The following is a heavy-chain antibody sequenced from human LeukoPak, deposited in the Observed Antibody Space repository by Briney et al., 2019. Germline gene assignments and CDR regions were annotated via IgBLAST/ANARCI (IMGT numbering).Heavy chain of an antibody. CDR3: ARDVAVAGGFDP. CDR1: GYTFTGYY. CDR2: INPNSGGT. J-gene: IGHJ5*02. Sequence: GASVKVSCKASGYTFTGYYMHWVRQAPGQGLEWMGWINPNSGGTNYAQKFQGRVTMTRGTSISTAYMELSRLRSDDTAVYYCARDVAVAGGFDPWGQGTLVTVSS. D-gene: IGHD6-19*01. V-gene: IGHV1-2*02.